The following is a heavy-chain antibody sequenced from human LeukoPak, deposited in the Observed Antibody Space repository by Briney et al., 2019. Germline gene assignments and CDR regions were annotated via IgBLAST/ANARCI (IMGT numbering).Heavy chain of an antibody. J-gene: IGHJ4*02. V-gene: IGHV1-18*04. CDR2: ISPYNGNT. Sequence: ASVKVSCKISGYTLSEFSMHWVRQAPGKGLEWMGWISPYNGNTNYAQKFQGRVTMTTDTSTSTAYMELRSLRSDDTAVYYCARGPHERSGYPDDWGQGTLVTVSS. CDR1: GYTLSEFS. D-gene: IGHD3-22*01. CDR3: ARGPHERSGYPDD.